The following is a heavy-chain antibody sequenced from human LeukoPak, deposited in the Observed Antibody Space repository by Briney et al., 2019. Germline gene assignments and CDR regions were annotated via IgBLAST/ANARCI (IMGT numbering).Heavy chain of an antibody. CDR1: GFTFSSYG. D-gene: IGHD6-13*01. CDR2: IRYDGSNK. Sequence: GGSLRLSCAASGFTFSSYGMHWVRQAPGKGLEWVAFIRYDGSNKYYADSVKGRFTISRDNSKNTLYLQINSLRGEDTAVYYCAKDEVTSTSQQQLAWYFDKWGQGTLVTVSS. V-gene: IGHV3-30*02. J-gene: IGHJ4*02. CDR3: AKDEVTSTSQQQLAWYFDK.